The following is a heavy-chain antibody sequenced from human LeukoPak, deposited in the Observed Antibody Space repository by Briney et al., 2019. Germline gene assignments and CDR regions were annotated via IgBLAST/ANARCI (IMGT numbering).Heavy chain of an antibody. CDR2: IKQDGSEK. D-gene: IGHD1-26*01. CDR3: ARTLKWTLVGFDY. Sequence: GGSLRLSCAASGFTFSNYWMSWVRQAPGKGLEWVANIKQDGSEKYYVDSVKGRFTISGDNAKNSLYLQMNSLRAEDTALYYCARTLKWTLVGFDYWGQGTLVTVSS. CDR1: GFTFSNYW. V-gene: IGHV3-7*03. J-gene: IGHJ4*02.